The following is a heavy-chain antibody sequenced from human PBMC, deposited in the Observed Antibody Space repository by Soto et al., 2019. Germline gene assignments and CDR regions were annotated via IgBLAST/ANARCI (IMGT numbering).Heavy chain of an antibody. CDR1: GFTFSSYA. CDR2: ISGSGGST. J-gene: IGHJ4*02. D-gene: IGHD2-15*01. V-gene: IGHV3-23*01. Sequence: EVQLLESGGGLVQPGGSLRLSCAASGFTFSSYAMSWVRQAPGKGLEWVSAISGSGGSTYYADSVKGRFTISRDNSKNTLYLQVNSLRAEDTAVYYCAKGDCSGCSCYVGRVWGQGTLVTVSS. CDR3: AKGDCSGCSCYVGRV.